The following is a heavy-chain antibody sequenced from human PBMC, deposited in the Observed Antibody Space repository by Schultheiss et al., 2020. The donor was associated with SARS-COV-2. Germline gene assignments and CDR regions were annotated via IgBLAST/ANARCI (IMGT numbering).Heavy chain of an antibody. CDR3: ARGGSSGYYPSDY. D-gene: IGHD3-22*01. CDR2: IYPGDSDT. Sequence: GGSLRLSCKGSGYTFRRYWIAWVRQMPGKGLEWMGIIYPGDSDTRYSPSFQGQVTISADKSISTAYLQWSSLKASDTAMYYCARGGSSGYYPSDYWGQGTLVTVSS. CDR1: GYTFRRYW. J-gene: IGHJ4*02. V-gene: IGHV5-51*01.